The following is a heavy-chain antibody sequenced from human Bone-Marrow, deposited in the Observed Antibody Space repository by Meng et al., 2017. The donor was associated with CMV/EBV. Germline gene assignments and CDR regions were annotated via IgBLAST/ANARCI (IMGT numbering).Heavy chain of an antibody. J-gene: IGHJ4*02. CDR3: ARGVDYYDSSGYYY. Sequence: QVQLQEPGPGLVKPSETLSLTCTVSGGSISSYYWSWIRQPAGKGLEWIGEINHSGSTNYNPSLKSRVTISVDTSKNQFSLKLSSVTAADTAVYYCARGVDYYDSSGYYYWGQGTLVTVSS. D-gene: IGHD3-22*01. CDR1: GGSISSYY. V-gene: IGHV4-59*12. CDR2: INHSGST.